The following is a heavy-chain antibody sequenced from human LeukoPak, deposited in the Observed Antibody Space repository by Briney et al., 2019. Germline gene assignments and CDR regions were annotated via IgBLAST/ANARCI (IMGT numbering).Heavy chain of an antibody. CDR2: ISGSGGST. Sequence: RGSLRLSCAASGFTFSSYAMSWVRQAPGKGLEWVSAISGSGGSTYYADSVKGRFTISRDNSKNTLYLQMNSLRAEDTAVYYCAVAKTAATLDRYNWNYYFDYWGQGTLVTVSS. D-gene: IGHD1-7*01. CDR1: GFTFSSYA. CDR3: AVAKTAATLDRYNWNYYFDY. J-gene: IGHJ4*02. V-gene: IGHV3-23*01.